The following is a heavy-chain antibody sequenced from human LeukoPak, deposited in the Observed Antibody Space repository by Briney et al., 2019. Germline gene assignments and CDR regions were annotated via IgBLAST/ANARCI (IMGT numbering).Heavy chain of an antibody. Sequence: PSQTLSLTCTVSGDSISSGSYYWNWIRQPAGKGLEWLGRITGSTSYNPALKSRVAISVDMSNNRFTLKLNSVTAADTAVYYCARSAAGDAFDIWGQGTMVTVSS. CDR1: GDSISSGSYY. D-gene: IGHD3-10*01. CDR2: ITGST. CDR3: ARSAAGDAFDI. J-gene: IGHJ3*02. V-gene: IGHV4-61*02.